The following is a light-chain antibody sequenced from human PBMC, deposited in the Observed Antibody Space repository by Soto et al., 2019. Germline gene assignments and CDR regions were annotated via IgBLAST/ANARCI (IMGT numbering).Light chain of an antibody. CDR3: QSYDSGVSCWV. Sequence: QSVLTQPPSVSGAPGQRVTISCTGSSSNIGLGYDVQWYQQLPGTAPKLLIHGNNNRPSGVPGRFSGSKSGTSASLAITGLQAEDEADYYCQSYDSGVSCWVFGGGTKLTVL. J-gene: IGLJ3*02. CDR2: GNN. V-gene: IGLV1-40*01. CDR1: SSNIGLGYD.